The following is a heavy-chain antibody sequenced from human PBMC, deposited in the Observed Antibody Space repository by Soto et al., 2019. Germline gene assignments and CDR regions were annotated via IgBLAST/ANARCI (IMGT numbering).Heavy chain of an antibody. Sequence: PSEPMSPTSTVSGGSSSSGDYYWSWIRQPPGKGLECIGYIYYSGSTYYNPSLKSPVTISIDTSKNQFYLNLSTVTAADAAVYYCTRDGDILTGYTRRLDHWGKGTLVTV. CDR1: GGSSSSGDYY. D-gene: IGHD3-9*01. CDR2: IYYSGST. V-gene: IGHV4-30-4*01. J-gene: IGHJ5*02. CDR3: TRDGDILTGYTRRLDH.